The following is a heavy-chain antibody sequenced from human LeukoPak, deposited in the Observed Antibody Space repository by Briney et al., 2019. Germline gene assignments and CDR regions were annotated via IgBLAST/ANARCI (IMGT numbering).Heavy chain of an antibody. Sequence: GGSLRLSCAASGFTFSGYWMSWVRQAPGKGLEWVANIKQDGSDKYYVDSVKGRFTISRDNAKNSLYLQMNSLRAEDTAVYYCARNHYGDYEGGDWFDPWGQGTLVTVSS. CDR3: ARNHYGDYEGGDWFDP. J-gene: IGHJ5*02. D-gene: IGHD4-17*01. CDR1: GFTFSGYW. V-gene: IGHV3-7*01. CDR2: IKQDGSDK.